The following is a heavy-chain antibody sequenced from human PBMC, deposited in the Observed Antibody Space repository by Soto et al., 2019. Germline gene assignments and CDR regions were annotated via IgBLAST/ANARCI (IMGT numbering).Heavy chain of an antibody. V-gene: IGHV4-39*07. D-gene: IGHD4-17*01. CDR2: VYYSGST. CDR1: GGSVSSSSYY. Sequence: SETLSLTCTASGGSVSSSSYYWGWVRQPPGKGLEWIGNVYYSGSTYYNPSLESRVSISVDTSKNQFSLKLDSVTAADTAVYYCARADYGDRGLAFDSWGQGTLVTVSS. J-gene: IGHJ4*02. CDR3: ARADYGDRGLAFDS.